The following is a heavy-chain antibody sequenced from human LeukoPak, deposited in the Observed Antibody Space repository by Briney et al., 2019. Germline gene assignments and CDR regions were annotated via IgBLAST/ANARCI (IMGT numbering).Heavy chain of an antibody. CDR3: AKDRYSSNWLGAFDY. CDR2: ISGSGSNI. D-gene: IGHD6-13*01. Sequence: GGSLRLSCAASGFTFSSYGMHWVRQAPGKGLEWVSAISGSGSNIYYADSVKGRFTMSRDNSKNTVYLQMNSLRAEDTAVYYCAKDRYSSNWLGAFDYWGQGTLVTVSS. CDR1: GFTFSSYG. J-gene: IGHJ4*02. V-gene: IGHV3-23*01.